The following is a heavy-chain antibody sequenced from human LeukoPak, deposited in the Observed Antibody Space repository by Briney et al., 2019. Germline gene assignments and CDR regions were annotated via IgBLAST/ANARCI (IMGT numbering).Heavy chain of an antibody. V-gene: IGHV4-34*01. CDR2: INHSGST. J-gene: IGHJ4*02. CDR1: GGSFSGYY. Sequence: PSETLSLTCAVYGGSFSGYYWSWIRQPPGKGLEWIGEINHSGSTNYNPSLKSRVTISVDTSKNQFSLKLSSVTAAGTAVYYCARPYYYDSSGYRATFDYWGQGTLVTVSS. CDR3: ARPYYYDSSGYRATFDY. D-gene: IGHD3-22*01.